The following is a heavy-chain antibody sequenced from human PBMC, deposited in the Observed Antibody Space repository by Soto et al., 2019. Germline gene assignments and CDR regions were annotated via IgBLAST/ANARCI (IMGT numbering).Heavy chain of an antibody. CDR2: IIPIFGTA. Sequence: QVQLVQSGAEVKKPGSSVKVSCKASGGTFSSYAISWVRQAPVQGLEWMGGIIPIFGTANYAQKFQGRVTITADESTSTAYMELSSLRSEDTAVYYCATFKYQLLLYYFDYWGQGTLVTVSS. CDR3: ATFKYQLLLYYFDY. V-gene: IGHV1-69*01. D-gene: IGHD2-2*01. CDR1: GGTFSSYA. J-gene: IGHJ4*02.